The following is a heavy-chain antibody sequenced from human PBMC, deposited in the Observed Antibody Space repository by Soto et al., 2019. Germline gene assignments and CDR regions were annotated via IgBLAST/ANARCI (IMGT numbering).Heavy chain of an antibody. CDR2: ISGSGGST. Sequence: GGSLRLSCAASGFTFSSYAMSWVRQAPGKGLEWVSAISGSGGSTYYADSVKGRFTISRDNSKNTLYLQMNSLRAEDTAVYYCARGPWFLEWLDYMDVWGKGTTVTVSS. D-gene: IGHD3-3*01. V-gene: IGHV3-23*01. J-gene: IGHJ6*03. CDR3: ARGPWFLEWLDYMDV. CDR1: GFTFSSYA.